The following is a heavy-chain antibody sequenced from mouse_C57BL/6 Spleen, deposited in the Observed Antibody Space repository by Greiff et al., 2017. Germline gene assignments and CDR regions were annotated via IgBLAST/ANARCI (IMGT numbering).Heavy chain of an antibody. CDR2: IWTGGGS. CDR1: GFSLTSYA. Sequence: VQLQQSGPGLVAPSQSLSITCTVSGFSLTSYAISWVRQPPGKGLEWLGVIWTGGGSNYNSALKSRLSISKDNSKSQVFLKMNSLQTDDTARYYCARSTTVVATRWYFDVWGTGTTVTVSS. V-gene: IGHV2-9-1*01. CDR3: ARSTTVVATRWYFDV. J-gene: IGHJ1*03. D-gene: IGHD1-1*01.